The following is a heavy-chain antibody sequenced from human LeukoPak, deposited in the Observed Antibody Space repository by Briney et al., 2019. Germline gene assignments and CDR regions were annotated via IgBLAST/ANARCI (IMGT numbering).Heavy chain of an antibody. CDR3: ARAIAAAGANWFDP. CDR1: GGSISSYY. Sequence: SETLSLTCTVSGGSISSYYWSWIRQPPGKGLEWIGYIYYSGSTNYNPSLKSRVTISVDTSKNQFSLKLSSVTAADTAVYYCARAIAAAGANWFDPWGQGTLVTVSS. D-gene: IGHD6-13*01. J-gene: IGHJ5*02. V-gene: IGHV4-59*08. CDR2: IYYSGST.